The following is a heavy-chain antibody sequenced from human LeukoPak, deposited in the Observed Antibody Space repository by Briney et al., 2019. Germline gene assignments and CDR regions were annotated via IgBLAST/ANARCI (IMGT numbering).Heavy chain of an antibody. V-gene: IGHV4-59*01. CDR3: AGINYYDSSFGDF. J-gene: IGHJ4*02. CDR2: IYYSGST. CDR1: GGSISTYY. D-gene: IGHD3-22*01. Sequence: SETLSLTCTVSGGSISTYYWNWIRQPPGEGLEWIGYIYYSGSTNYNPSLKSRVTISVDTSKKQFSLKLTSVTAADTAVYYCAGINYYDSSFGDFWGQGTLVTVSS.